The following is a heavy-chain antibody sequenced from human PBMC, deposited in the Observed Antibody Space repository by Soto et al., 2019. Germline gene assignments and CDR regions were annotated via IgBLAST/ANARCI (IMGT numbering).Heavy chain of an antibody. CDR2: IYYSGST. D-gene: IGHD2-15*01. CDR3: ARAMVEVAATPVGSFDY. J-gene: IGHJ4*02. V-gene: IGHV4-31*03. CDR1: GGSISSGGYY. Sequence: QVQLQESGPGLVKPSQTLSLTCTVSGGSISSGGYYWSWIRQHPGKGLEWIGYIYYSGSTYYNPSLKSRVTISVDTSKNQFSLKLSSVTAADTAVYYCARAMVEVAATPVGSFDYWGQGTLVTVSS.